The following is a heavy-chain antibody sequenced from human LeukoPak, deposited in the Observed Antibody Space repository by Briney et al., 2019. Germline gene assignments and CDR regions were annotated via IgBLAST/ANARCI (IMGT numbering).Heavy chain of an antibody. CDR3: ARFCNYYDRSGYYYGFDP. CDR2: IYYSGST. J-gene: IGHJ5*02. Sequence: SETLSLTCTVSGGSISSYYWSWIRQPPGKGLEWIGYIYYSGSTNYNPSLKSRVTISVDTSKNQFSLKLSSVTAAHTAVYYCARFCNYYDRSGYYYGFDPWGQGTLVTVSS. CDR1: GGSISSYY. D-gene: IGHD3-22*01. V-gene: IGHV4-59*01.